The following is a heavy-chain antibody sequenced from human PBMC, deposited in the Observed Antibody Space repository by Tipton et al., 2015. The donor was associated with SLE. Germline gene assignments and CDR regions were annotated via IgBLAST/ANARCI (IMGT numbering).Heavy chain of an antibody. CDR3: ASPGGGSGNFDAFDI. CDR2: IYYNGNT. V-gene: IGHV4-31*02. D-gene: IGHD3-10*01. Sequence: LRLSCTVSNASINSVGYYWTWIRQHPGKALEWIGYIYYNGNTYYNPSLKSRATISADTSNNEFSLRLTSVTAADTAIYYCASPGGGSGNFDAFDIWGQGTMVTVSS. CDR1: NASINSVGYY. J-gene: IGHJ3*02.